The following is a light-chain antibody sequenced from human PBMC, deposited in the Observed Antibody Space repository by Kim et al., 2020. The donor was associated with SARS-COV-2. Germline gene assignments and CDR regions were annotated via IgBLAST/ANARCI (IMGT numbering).Light chain of an antibody. CDR3: QQYGSSPYT. J-gene: IGKJ2*01. CDR2: GAS. Sequence: WAPGERATLSGRARQSVSSSYLAWYQQKPGQAPRLLIYGASSRATGIPDRFSGSGSGTDFTLTISRLEPEDFAVYYCQQYGSSPYTFGQGTKLEI. CDR1: QSVSSSY. V-gene: IGKV3-20*01.